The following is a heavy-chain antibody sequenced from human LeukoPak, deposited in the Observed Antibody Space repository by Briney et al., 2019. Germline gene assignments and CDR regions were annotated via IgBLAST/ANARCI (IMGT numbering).Heavy chain of an antibody. CDR2: INPNSGGT. V-gene: IGHV1-2*06. D-gene: IGHD3-10*01. Sequence: ASVKVSCKASGYTFTGYYMHWVRQAPGKGLGWLGRINPNSGGTNYAQKFQGRVTMTRDTSISTAYMELSRLRSDDTAVYYCARAVYGSGSLSDYWGQGTLVTVSS. CDR3: ARAVYGSGSLSDY. CDR1: GYTFTGYY. J-gene: IGHJ4*02.